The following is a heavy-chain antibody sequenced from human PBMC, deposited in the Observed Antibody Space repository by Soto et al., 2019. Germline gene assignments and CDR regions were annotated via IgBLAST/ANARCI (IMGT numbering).Heavy chain of an antibody. CDR3: VRVLKSIGWDNDVFDI. CDR1: GFSLSVYW. CDR2: IDTYGSAT. V-gene: IGHV3-74*01. J-gene: IGHJ3*02. D-gene: IGHD6-19*01. Sequence: PAASLRLSCAASGFSLSVYWLHWVRQAPGKGLAWVSRIDTYGSATKYADSVEGRFSISKDNAENTLYLQMNNLRADDTAVYYCVRVLKSIGWDNDVFDIWGQGT.